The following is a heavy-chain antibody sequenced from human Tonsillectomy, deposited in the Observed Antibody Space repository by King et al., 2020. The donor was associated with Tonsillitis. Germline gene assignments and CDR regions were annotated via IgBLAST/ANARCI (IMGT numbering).Heavy chain of an antibody. CDR3: AREEFTRCSSTSCPLDY. V-gene: IGHV1-69*12. Sequence: QLMQSGAEVKKPGSSVKVSCKASGGTFSSYAISWVRQAPGQGLEWMGGIIPIFGTANYAQKFQGRVTITADESTSTAYMELSSLRSEDTAVYYCAREEFTRCSSTSCPLDYWGQGTLVTVSS. CDR1: GGTFSSYA. CDR2: IIPIFGTA. D-gene: IGHD2-2*01. J-gene: IGHJ4*02.